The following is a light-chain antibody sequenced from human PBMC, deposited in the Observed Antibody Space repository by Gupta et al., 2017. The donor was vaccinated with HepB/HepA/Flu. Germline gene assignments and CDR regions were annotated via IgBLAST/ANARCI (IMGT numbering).Light chain of an antibody. J-gene: IGLJ3*02. CDR1: SSDVGSYNL. Sequence: QSALTQPAPVSGSPGQSITISCTGTSSDVGSYNLVSWYQPHPGKAPKLMIYEVSKRPSGVSNRFSGSKSGNTASLTISGLQAEDEADYYCCSYAGSSTFEVFGGGTKLTVL. V-gene: IGLV2-23*02. CDR2: EVS. CDR3: CSYAGSSTFEV.